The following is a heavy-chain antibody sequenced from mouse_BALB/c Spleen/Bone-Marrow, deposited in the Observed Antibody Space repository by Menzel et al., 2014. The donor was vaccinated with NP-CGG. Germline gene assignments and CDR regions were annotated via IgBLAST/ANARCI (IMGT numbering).Heavy chain of an antibody. V-gene: IGHV5-17*02. CDR3: AKGGSLPGGFAY. J-gene: IGHJ3*01. D-gene: IGHD2-1*01. CDR1: GFTFNNFG. CDR2: ISSGSNTI. Sequence: EVKLEESGGGLVQPGGSRKLSCAASGFTFNNFGMHWVRQAPEKGLEWVAYISSGSNTIYYADTVKGRFTITRDNPKKNLFLQMTSLRSEGTAKYYCAKGGSLPGGFAYWGQGTLVTVSA.